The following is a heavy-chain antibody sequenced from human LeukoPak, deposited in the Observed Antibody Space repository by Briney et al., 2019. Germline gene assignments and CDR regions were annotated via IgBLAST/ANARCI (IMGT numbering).Heavy chain of an antibody. Sequence: PSETLSLTCTVSGGSISSYYWSWIRQPPGKGLDWIGYIYYSGSTNYNPSLKSRVTISVDTSKNQFSLKLSSVTAADTAVYYCASFYYDFWSGYSPFGAFDIWGQGTMVTVSS. J-gene: IGHJ3*02. CDR1: GGSISSYY. CDR3: ASFYYDFWSGYSPFGAFDI. V-gene: IGHV4-59*01. D-gene: IGHD3-3*01. CDR2: IYYSGST.